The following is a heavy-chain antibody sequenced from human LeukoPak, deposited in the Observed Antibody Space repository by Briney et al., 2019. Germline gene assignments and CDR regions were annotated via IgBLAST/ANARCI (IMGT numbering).Heavy chain of an antibody. CDR3: VKDTGTMLRGVLSDYYHGMHV. D-gene: IGHD3-10*01. Sequence: GGTLRFTCAASGFTFYDYAMHWVRQVPGKGLEWVSLMTGDGATSEYESPGKCRFTISKDNDKETLYLQMNSLRPEDSGIYYCVKDTGTMLRGVLSDYYHGMHVWGQGTTVTVS. CDR1: GFTFYDYA. J-gene: IGHJ6*02. CDR2: MTGDGATS. V-gene: IGHV3-43*02.